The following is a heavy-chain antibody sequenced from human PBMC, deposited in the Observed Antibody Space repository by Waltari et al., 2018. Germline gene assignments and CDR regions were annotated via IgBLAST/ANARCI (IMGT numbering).Heavy chain of an antibody. CDR1: GGTFSSYA. D-gene: IGHD2-2*01. J-gene: IGHJ5*02. CDR2: GIPIFGTG. Sequence: QVQLVQSGAEVKKPGSSVKVSCKASGGTFSSYAISWVRQATGQGLEWMGGGIPIFGTGNYAQKFQGRVTITADESTSTAYMELSSLRSEDTAVYYCARDHSSGHYQLLFTGWFDPWGQGTLVTVSS. V-gene: IGHV1-69*12. CDR3: ARDHSSGHYQLLFTGWFDP.